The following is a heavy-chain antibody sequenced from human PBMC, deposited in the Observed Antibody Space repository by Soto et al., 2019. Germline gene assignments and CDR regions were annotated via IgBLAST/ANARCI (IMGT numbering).Heavy chain of an antibody. Sequence: GGSLRLSCAASEFTFNTFSMNWVRQAPGKVLEWVSSINSRSSHIYYADSVKGRFTISRDNAKNSLYLQMNSLRDEDSALYYRARASGWYPSDAFEIWGQGTPDNVSS. D-gene: IGHD6-19*01. CDR2: INSRSSHI. CDR3: ARASGWYPSDAFEI. J-gene: IGHJ3*02. CDR1: EFTFNTFS. V-gene: IGHV3-21*01.